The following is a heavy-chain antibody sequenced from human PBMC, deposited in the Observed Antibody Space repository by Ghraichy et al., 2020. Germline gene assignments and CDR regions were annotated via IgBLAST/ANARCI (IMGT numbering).Heavy chain of an antibody. CDR3: AAGSEITMASDAFDI. V-gene: IGHV1-58*02. J-gene: IGHJ3*02. D-gene: IGHD3-10*01. Sequence: SVKVSCKASGFTFTSSAMQWVRQARGQRLEWIGWIVVGSGNTNYAQKFQERVTITRDMSTSTAYMELSSLRSEDTAVYFCAAGSEITMASDAFDIWGQGTMVTVSS. CDR2: IVVGSGNT. CDR1: GFTFTSSA.